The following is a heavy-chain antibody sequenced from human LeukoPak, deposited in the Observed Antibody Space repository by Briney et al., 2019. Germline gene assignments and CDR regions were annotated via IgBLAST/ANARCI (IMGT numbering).Heavy chain of an antibody. CDR1: AFTLTSYS. D-gene: IGHD3-10*01. CDR3: ARARGGLPDY. CDR2: ISSSSSYI. Sequence: PGGSPRHSSAPPAFTLTSYSMNRVPQTPGKRLEWVSSISSSSSYIYCADSVKGRFTISRDSAKNSVYVQMNSLRAEDTAVYYCARARGGLPDYWGQGTLVTVSS. J-gene: IGHJ4*02. V-gene: IGHV3-21*04.